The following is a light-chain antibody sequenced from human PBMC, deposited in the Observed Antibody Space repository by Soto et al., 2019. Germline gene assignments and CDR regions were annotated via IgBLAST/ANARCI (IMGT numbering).Light chain of an antibody. V-gene: IGKV1-39*01. Sequence: DIQMTQSPSSLSASVGDRVTITCRASQSISSYLNWYQQKPGKAPKLLIYAASSLQSGVPSRFSGSGSGTDFTLTISSLQPEAFATYYCQQSYSTCSFGGGTKVEIK. J-gene: IGKJ4*01. CDR2: AAS. CDR1: QSISSY. CDR3: QQSYSTCS.